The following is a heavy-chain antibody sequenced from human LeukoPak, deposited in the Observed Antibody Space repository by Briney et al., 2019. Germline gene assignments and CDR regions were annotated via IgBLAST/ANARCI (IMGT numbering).Heavy chain of an antibody. CDR3: ARLYSGSYYDDY. Sequence: PSETLSLTCTVSGGSNSSSSYYWDWIRQPPGKGLEWIGSIYYSGSTYYNPSLKSRVTISVDTSKNQFSLKLSSVTAADTAVYYCARLYSGSYYDDYWGQGTLVSVSS. D-gene: IGHD1-26*01. CDR1: GGSNSSSSYY. V-gene: IGHV4-39*01. J-gene: IGHJ4*02. CDR2: IYYSGST.